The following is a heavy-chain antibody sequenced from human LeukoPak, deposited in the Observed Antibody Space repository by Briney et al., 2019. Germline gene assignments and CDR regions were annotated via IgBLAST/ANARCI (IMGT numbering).Heavy chain of an antibody. CDR2: ISYDGSNK. D-gene: IGHD5-18*01. CDR1: GFTFSSYG. J-gene: IGHJ4*02. V-gene: IGHV3-30*03. CDR3: ARGGGRNTTMVWAFDY. Sequence: GGSLRLSCAASGFTFSSYGMHWVRQAPGKGLEWVAVISYDGSNKYYADSVKGRFTISRDNSKNTLYLQMNSLRAEDTAVYYCARGGGRNTTMVWAFDYWGQGTLVTVSS.